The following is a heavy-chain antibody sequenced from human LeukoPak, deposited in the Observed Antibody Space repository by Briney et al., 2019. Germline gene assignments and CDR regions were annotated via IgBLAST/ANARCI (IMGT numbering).Heavy chain of an antibody. V-gene: IGHV4-59*01. CDR2: IYYSGST. CDR1: GGSISSYY. Sequence: SETLSLTCTVSGGSISSYYWSWIRQPPGKGLEWIGYIYYSGSTNYNPSLKSRVTISVDTSKNQFSLKLSSVTAADTAVYYCARAGVGGHSNWFDPWGQGTLVTVSS. D-gene: IGHD3-16*01. J-gene: IGHJ5*02. CDR3: ARAGVGGHSNWFDP.